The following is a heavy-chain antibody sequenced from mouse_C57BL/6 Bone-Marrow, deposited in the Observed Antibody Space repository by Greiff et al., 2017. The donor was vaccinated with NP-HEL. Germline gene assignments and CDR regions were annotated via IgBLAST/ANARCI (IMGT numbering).Heavy chain of an antibody. J-gene: IGHJ4*01. CDR1: GYTFTSYW. CDR2: IDPSDSYT. V-gene: IGHV1-50*01. D-gene: IGHD1-1*01. Sequence: QVQLQQPGAELVKPGASVKLSCKASGYTFTSYWMQWVKQRPGQGLEWIGEIDPSDSYTNYNQKFKGKATLTVDTSSSTAYMQLSSLTSEDSAVYYCAVGATGAMDYWGQGTSVTVSS. CDR3: AVGATGAMDY.